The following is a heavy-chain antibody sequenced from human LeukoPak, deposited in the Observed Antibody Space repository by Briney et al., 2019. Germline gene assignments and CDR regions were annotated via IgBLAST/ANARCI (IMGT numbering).Heavy chain of an antibody. CDR3: ARKASHYSYGLRAIDY. CDR1: GYSISSGYY. J-gene: IGHJ4*02. Sequence: SETLSLTCAASGYSISSGYYWGWIRQPPGKGLEWIGEINHSGTTNYNASLKSRVTISVDTSKNHFSLKLNSMTAADTAVYYCARKASHYSYGLRAIDYWGQGNLVTVSS. D-gene: IGHD5-18*01. V-gene: IGHV4-38-2*01. CDR2: INHSGTT.